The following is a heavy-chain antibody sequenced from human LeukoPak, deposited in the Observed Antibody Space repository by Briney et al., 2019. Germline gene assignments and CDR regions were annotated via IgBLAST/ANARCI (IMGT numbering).Heavy chain of an antibody. J-gene: IGHJ4*02. CDR2: IQYDGRRV. CDR3: AKGKSGHFDYFDY. CDR1: GFTFSRYA. Sequence: GGSLRLSCAASGFTFSRYAMSWVRQAPGKGLECVAFIQYDGRRVYYVDSVKGRFTISRDNSKNMLYLQMNSLRSEDTAVYYCAKGKSGHFDYFDYWGQGTLVTVAS. V-gene: IGHV3-30*02. D-gene: IGHD3-3*01.